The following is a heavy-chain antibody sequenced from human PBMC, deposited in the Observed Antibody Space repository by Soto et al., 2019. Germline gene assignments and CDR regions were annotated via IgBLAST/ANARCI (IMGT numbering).Heavy chain of an antibody. CDR2: IYYSGST. V-gene: IGHV4-39*01. Sequence: SETLSLTCTVSGGSISSSSYYWGWIRQLPGKGLEWIGRIYYSGSTYYNPSLKSRVTISVDTSKNQFSLKLSSVTAADTAVYYCARHVYGDLNFDYWGQGTLVTVSS. CDR1: GGSISSSSYY. J-gene: IGHJ4*02. CDR3: ARHVYGDLNFDY. D-gene: IGHD4-17*01.